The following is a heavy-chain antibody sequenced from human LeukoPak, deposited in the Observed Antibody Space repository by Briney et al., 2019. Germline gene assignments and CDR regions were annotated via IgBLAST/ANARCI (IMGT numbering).Heavy chain of an antibody. CDR3: ARDHESDFDY. Sequence: GGSLRLSCAASGFTFSSYSMNWVRQAPGKGLEWVSSISSSSSYIYYADSVKGRFTISRDNAKNSLYLQMDSLRAEDTAVYYCARDHESDFDYWGQGTLVTVSS. CDR1: GFTFSSYS. CDR2: ISSSSSYI. V-gene: IGHV3-21*01. J-gene: IGHJ4*02.